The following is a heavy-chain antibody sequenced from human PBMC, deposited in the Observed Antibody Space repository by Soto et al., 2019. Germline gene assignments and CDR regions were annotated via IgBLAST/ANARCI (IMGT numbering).Heavy chain of an antibody. CDR1: GGSISSGGYS. V-gene: IGHV4-30-2*01. D-gene: IGHD2-8*02. Sequence: SETLSLTCAVSGGSISSGGYSWSWIRQPPGKGLEWIGYIYHSGSTYYNPSLKSRVAISVDTSKNQFSLKLTSVTAADTAVYYCARDKITGIFDDWGQGTLVTVAS. J-gene: IGHJ4*02. CDR2: IYHSGST. CDR3: ARDKITGIFDD.